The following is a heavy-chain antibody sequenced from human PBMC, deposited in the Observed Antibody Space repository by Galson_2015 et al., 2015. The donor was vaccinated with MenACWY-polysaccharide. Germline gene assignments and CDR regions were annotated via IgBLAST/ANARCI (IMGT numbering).Heavy chain of an antibody. J-gene: IGHJ5*02. CDR2: MNPNSGNT. Sequence: SVKVSCKASGYSFSSYDINWVRQTTGQGLEWMAWMNPNSGNTGYAQKFQGRVTMTRNTSISIAYMELSSLRSEDTAVYYCARGGKYYYDSSGYLNWFDPWGQGTLVTVSS. V-gene: IGHV1-8*01. CDR3: ARGGKYYYDSSGYLNWFDP. D-gene: IGHD3-22*01. CDR1: GYSFSSYD.